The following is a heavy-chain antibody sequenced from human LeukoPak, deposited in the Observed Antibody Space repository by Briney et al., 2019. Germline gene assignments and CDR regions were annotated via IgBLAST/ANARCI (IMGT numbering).Heavy chain of an antibody. CDR1: GFTFSSYA. J-gene: IGHJ4*02. Sequence: PGGFLRLSCAASGFTFSSYAMHWVRQAPGKGLEWVAVISYDGSNKYYADSVKGRFTISRDNSKNTLYLQMNSLRAEDTAVYYCARDPGEDYDSRGLDYWGQGTLVTVSS. D-gene: IGHD3-22*01. CDR2: ISYDGSNK. CDR3: ARDPGEDYDSRGLDY. V-gene: IGHV3-30*01.